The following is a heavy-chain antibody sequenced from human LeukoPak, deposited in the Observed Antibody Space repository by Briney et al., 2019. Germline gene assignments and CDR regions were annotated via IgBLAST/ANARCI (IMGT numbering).Heavy chain of an antibody. CDR3: ARRLTMVLPGEEY. CDR2: TYYRSKWYN. J-gene: IGHJ4*02. V-gene: IGHV6-1*01. Sequence: SQTLSLTCAISGDTVSSNSAAWNWIRQSPSRGLEWLGRTYYRSKWYNDYAVAVKSRITINPDTSKNQFSLQLNSVTPEDTAVYYCARRLTMVLPGEEYWGQGTLVTVSS. D-gene: IGHD3-10*01. CDR1: GDTVSSNSAA.